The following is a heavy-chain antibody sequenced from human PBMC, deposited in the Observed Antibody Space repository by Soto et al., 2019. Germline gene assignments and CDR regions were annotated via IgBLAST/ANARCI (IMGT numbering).Heavy chain of an antibody. J-gene: IGHJ5*02. CDR3: ATGLGTNGDYDLTRHST. V-gene: IGHV3-33*01. Sequence: GGSLRLSCAASKFTFSNYGMHWVRQAPGKGLEWVAVIWFDGSSQYYADSVKGRFTISRDNSKNTLYLQMNSLRAEDSAVYYCATGLGTNGDYDLTRHSTWGQGTLVTVSS. CDR1: KFTFSNYG. CDR2: IWFDGSSQ. D-gene: IGHD2-8*01.